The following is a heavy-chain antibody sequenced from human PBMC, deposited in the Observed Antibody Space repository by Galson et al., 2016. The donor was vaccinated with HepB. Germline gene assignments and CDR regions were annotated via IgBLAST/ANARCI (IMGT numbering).Heavy chain of an antibody. J-gene: IGHJ5*02. CDR3: ARDGVLGGASWFDT. CDR1: GYIFTTYL. CDR2: VNAGNANT. D-gene: IGHD1-26*01. V-gene: IGHV1-3*01. Sequence: SVKVSCKASGYIFTTYLIHWVRQAPGQRPEWMGWVNAGNANTEYSQKFQGRVIITRDTSASTAYMELSSLRSEDTAVYYCARDGVLGGASWFDTWDQGTLVTVSS.